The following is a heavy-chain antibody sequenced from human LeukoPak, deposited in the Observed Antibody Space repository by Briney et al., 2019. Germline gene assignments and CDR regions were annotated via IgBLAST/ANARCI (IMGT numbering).Heavy chain of an antibody. J-gene: IGHJ4*02. D-gene: IGHD3-10*01. CDR1: GFTFSSYG. CDR2: ISYDGSNK. V-gene: IGHV3-30*18. Sequence: GGSLRLSCAASGFTFSSYGMHWVRQAPGKGLEWVAVISYDGSNKYYADSVKGRFTISGDNSKNTLYLQMNSLRAEDTAVYYCAKDGALWFGEFRFDYWGQGTLVTVSS. CDR3: AKDGALWFGEFRFDY.